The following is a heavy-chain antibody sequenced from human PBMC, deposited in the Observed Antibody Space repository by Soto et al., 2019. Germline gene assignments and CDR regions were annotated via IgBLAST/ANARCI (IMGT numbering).Heavy chain of an antibody. CDR2: IKQDGSEK. CDR1: GFTFSSYW. V-gene: IGHV3-7*03. CDR3: AGPYHYDSSGYQGYAFDI. Sequence: PVGSLRLSCAASGFTFSSYWMTWVRQAPGKGLEWVANIKQDGSEKYYVDSVKGRFTISRDNAKNSLYLHMHSLRAEDTAVYYCAGPYHYDSSGYQGYAFDIWGQGTMVTVSS. D-gene: IGHD3-22*01. J-gene: IGHJ3*02.